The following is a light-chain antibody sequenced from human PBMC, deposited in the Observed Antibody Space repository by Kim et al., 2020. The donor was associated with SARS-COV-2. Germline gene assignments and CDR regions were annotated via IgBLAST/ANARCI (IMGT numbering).Light chain of an antibody. V-gene: IGKV3-15*01. CDR1: QSVSSN. CDR3: QHPGT. CDR2: GAS. Sequence: ATLAVSPGERVTLSCCASQSVSSNVAWYQQKPGQPPRLLVYGASTRATGIPARCSGSGSGTEFSLSISSLQSEDFAVYYCQHPGTFGQGTKVDIK. J-gene: IGKJ1*01.